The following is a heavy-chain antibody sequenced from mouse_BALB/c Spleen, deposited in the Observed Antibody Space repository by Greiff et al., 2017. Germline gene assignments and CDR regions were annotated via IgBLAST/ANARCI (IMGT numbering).Heavy chain of an antibody. CDR2: IDPANGNT. Sequence: EVQLQQSGAELVKPGASVKLSCTASGFNIKDTYMHWVKQRPEQGLEWIGRIDPANGNTKYDPKFQGKATITADTSSNTAYLQLSSLTSEDTAVYYCARGGYDGWYFDVWGAGTTVTVSS. D-gene: IGHD2-2*01. CDR3: ARGGYDGWYFDV. V-gene: IGHV14-3*02. J-gene: IGHJ1*01. CDR1: GFNIKDTY.